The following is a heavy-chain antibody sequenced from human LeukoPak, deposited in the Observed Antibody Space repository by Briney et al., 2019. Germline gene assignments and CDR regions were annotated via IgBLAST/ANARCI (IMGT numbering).Heavy chain of an antibody. Sequence: ASVKVSCKASGGTFSSYTISWVRQAPGQGLEWMGRIIPILGIANYAQKFQGRGTITEDKSTSTAYMELRSLRSEDTAVYYCASLERYCSSTSCSKGKNWFDPWGQGTLVTVSS. CDR2: IIPILGIA. CDR3: ASLERYCSSTSCSKGKNWFDP. D-gene: IGHD2-2*01. J-gene: IGHJ5*02. V-gene: IGHV1-69*02. CDR1: GGTFSSYT.